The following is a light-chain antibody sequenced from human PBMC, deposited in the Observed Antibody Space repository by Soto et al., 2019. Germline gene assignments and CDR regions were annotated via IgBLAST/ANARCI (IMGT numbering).Light chain of an antibody. Sequence: QSVLTQPPSASATPGQRVTISCFGSSSNIRINPVNWYQQIPGTAPKLLIYSNNQRPSGVPDRFSGSKSGTSASLAISGLQSEDEADYYCGAWDDSLSGVLFGGGTKVTVL. CDR2: SNN. CDR1: SSNIRINP. J-gene: IGLJ2*01. CDR3: GAWDDSLSGVL. V-gene: IGLV1-44*01.